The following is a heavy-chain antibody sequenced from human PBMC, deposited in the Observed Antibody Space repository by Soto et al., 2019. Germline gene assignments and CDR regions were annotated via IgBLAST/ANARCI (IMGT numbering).Heavy chain of an antibody. Sequence: EVQLVESGGDLVQPGGSLRLSCAASGFTFSPYWMSWVRQAPGKGLEWVAIIKDDGGDEHYLEAVRGRFTISRDNAKKSLYLAMDSLRVEDTAVYYCAGGSGWISDTWGQGTLVTVSS. D-gene: IGHD6-19*01. V-gene: IGHV3-7*05. CDR1: GFTFSPYW. CDR3: AGGSGWISDT. J-gene: IGHJ5*02. CDR2: IKDDGGDE.